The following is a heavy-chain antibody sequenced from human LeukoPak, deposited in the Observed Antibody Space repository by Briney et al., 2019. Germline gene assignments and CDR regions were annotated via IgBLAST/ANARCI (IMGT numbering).Heavy chain of an antibody. CDR3: ARANRVSLYYFDY. Sequence: SETLSLTCAVYGGSFSGYYWSWIRQPPGKGLEWIGEINHSGSTNYNPSLKSRVTISVDTSKNQFSLKLSSVTAADTAVYYCARANRVSLYYFDYWGQGTLVTVSS. V-gene: IGHV4-34*01. CDR1: GGSFSGYY. J-gene: IGHJ4*02. CDR2: INHSGST. D-gene: IGHD5/OR15-5a*01.